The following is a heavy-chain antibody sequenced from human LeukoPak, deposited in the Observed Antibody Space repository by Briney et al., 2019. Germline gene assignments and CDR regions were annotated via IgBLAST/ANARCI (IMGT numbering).Heavy chain of an antibody. V-gene: IGHV3-11*04. CDR3: ARDRYNWNYTPIGY. CDR2: ISSSGSTI. D-gene: IGHD1-7*01. J-gene: IGHJ4*02. CDR1: GFTFSDYY. Sequence: GGSLRPSCAASGFTFSDYYMSWIRQAPGKGLEWVSYISSSGSTIYYADSVKGRFTISRDNAKNSLYLQMNSLRAEDTAVYYCARDRYNWNYTPIGYWGQGTLVTVSS.